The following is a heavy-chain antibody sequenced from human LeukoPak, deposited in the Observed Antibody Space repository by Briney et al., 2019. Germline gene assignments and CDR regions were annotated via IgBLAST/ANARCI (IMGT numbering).Heavy chain of an antibody. CDR1: GFIFDGYY. CDR3: ARSSHNNYWYFDY. J-gene: IGHJ4*02. V-gene: IGHV3-20*04. Sequence: GGSLRLSCAASGFIFDGYYMSWVRQAQGKGLEWLSGYTLEGGSTVFIDSVKSHLPISRYNAKTSLYLQMSSLRAEDAALYYCARSSHNNYWYFDYWGQGTLVTVSS. CDR2: YTLEGGST. D-gene: IGHD1-1*01.